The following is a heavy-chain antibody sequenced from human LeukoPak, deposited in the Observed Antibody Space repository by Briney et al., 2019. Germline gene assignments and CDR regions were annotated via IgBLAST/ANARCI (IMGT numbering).Heavy chain of an antibody. V-gene: IGHV4-31*03. CDR3: ARMGLAATQWFDP. Sequence: TSQTLSLTCTVSGGSISSGDYYWSWIRQHPGKGLEWIGYIYYSGSTYYNPSLKSRVTISVDTSKNQFSLRLSSVTAADTAVYYCARMGLAATQWFDPWGQGTLVTVSS. CDR1: GGSISSGDYY. J-gene: IGHJ5*02. D-gene: IGHD2-15*01. CDR2: IYYSGST.